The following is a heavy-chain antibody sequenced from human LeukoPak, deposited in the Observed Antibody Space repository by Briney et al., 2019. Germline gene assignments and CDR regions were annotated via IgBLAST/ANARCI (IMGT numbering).Heavy chain of an antibody. J-gene: IGHJ6*02. V-gene: IGHV3-23*01. Sequence: GGSLRLSCAASGFTFSSYAMSWVRQAPGKGLEWVSAISGSGGSTHYADSVKGRFTISRDNSKNTLYLQMNSLRAEDTAVYYCAKGDYDILTGPTGYGMDVWGQGTTVTVSS. CDR1: GFTFSSYA. CDR3: AKGDYDILTGPTGYGMDV. CDR2: ISGSGGST. D-gene: IGHD3-9*01.